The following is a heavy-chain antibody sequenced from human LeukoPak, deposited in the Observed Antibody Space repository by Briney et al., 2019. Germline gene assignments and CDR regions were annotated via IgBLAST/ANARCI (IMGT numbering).Heavy chain of an antibody. CDR1: GYTFTSYY. Sequence: ASVKVSCKASGYTFTSYYMHWVRQAPGQGLEWMGIINPSGGSTSYAQKFQGRVTMTRDTSTSTVYMELSSLRSDDTAVYYRARVGYRIAVAGTWGQGTMVTVSS. D-gene: IGHD6-19*01. J-gene: IGHJ3*01. CDR2: INPSGGST. V-gene: IGHV1-46*01. CDR3: ARVGYRIAVAGT.